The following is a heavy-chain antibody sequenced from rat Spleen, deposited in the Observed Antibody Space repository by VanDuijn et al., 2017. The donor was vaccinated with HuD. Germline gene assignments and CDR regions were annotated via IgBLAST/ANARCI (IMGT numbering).Heavy chain of an antibody. CDR2: ISSDGGNT. CDR1: GFTFSSYW. CDR3: ARQWDY. Sequence: EVQLVETGGGLVQPGRSLKLSCVASGFTFSSYWMYWIRQAPGKGLEWVATISSDGGNTYYRDSVKGRFTISRDNAKSTLYLQMDSLRSEDTATYYCARQWDYWGQGVMVTVSS. J-gene: IGHJ2*01. D-gene: IGHD1-1*01. V-gene: IGHV5-58*01.